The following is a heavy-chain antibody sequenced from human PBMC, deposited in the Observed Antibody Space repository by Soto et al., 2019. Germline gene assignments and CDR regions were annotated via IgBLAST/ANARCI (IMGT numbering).Heavy chain of an antibody. CDR1: GGSISSSSYY. J-gene: IGHJ5*02. Sequence: ETLSLTCTVSGGSISSSSYYWGWIRQPPGKGLEWIGSIYYSGSTYYNPSLKSRVTISVDTSKNQFSLKLSSVTAADTAVYYCARHEDTAMGDPSWFDPWGQGTLVTVSS. V-gene: IGHV4-39*01. CDR2: IYYSGST. D-gene: IGHD5-18*01. CDR3: ARHEDTAMGDPSWFDP.